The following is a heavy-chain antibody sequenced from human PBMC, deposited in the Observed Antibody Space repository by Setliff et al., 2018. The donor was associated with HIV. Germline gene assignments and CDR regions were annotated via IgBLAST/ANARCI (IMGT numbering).Heavy chain of an antibody. D-gene: IGHD7-27*01. CDR2: ISSSSSYI. CDR3: VRDGFVGKGGFDY. CDR1: CVSISSYY. Sequence: ETLSLTCTVSCVSISSYYWGWIRQPPGKGLEWVSSISSSSSYIYYAVSVKGRFTISIDNAKNSLYLQMNSLRAEDTAVYYCVRDGFVGKGGFDYWGQGTLVTVSS. V-gene: IGHV3-21*01. J-gene: IGHJ4*02.